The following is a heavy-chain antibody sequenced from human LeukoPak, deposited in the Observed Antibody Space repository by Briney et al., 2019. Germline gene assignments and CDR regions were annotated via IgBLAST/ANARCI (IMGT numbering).Heavy chain of an antibody. CDR1: GYTFTSYY. D-gene: IGHD3-10*01. V-gene: IGHV1-2*02. J-gene: IGHJ4*02. Sequence: ASVKVSCKASGYTFTSYYMHWVRQAPGQGLEWMGWINPNSGGTNYAQKFQGRVTITRDTSISTAYMELSRLRSDDTAVYYCARFAVTMVRGVIIDPNCDYWGEGSLVTVSS. CDR3: ARFAVTMVRGVIIDPNCDY. CDR2: INPNSGGT.